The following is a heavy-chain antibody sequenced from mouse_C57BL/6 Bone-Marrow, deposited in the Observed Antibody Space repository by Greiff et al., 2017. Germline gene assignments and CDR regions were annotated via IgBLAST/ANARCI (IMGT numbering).Heavy chain of an antibody. Sequence: EADGGLVQPKGSLKLSCAASGFTFNTYAMHWVRQAPGKGLEWVARIRSKSRNYATYYADSVKDIFTISRDDSQSMLYLQMNNLQTEDTAMYYCVPSFITDAMDYWGQGTSVTVSS. V-gene: IGHV10-3*01. CDR1: GFTFNTYA. J-gene: IGHJ4*01. D-gene: IGHD1-1*01. CDR2: IRSKSRNYAT. CDR3: VPSFITDAMDY.